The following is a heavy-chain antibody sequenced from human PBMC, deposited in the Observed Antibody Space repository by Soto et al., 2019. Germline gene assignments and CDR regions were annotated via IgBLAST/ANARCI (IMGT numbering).Heavy chain of an antibody. J-gene: IGHJ4*02. D-gene: IGHD2-15*01. CDR3: ANLPLAGIEDYFDY. CDR1: GFTFSSYG. CDR2: ISYDGSNK. Sequence: QVQLVESGGGVVQPGRSLRLSCAASGFTFSSYGMHWVRQAPGKGLEWVAVISYDGSNKYYADSVMGRFTISRDNSKNTLYLQMNSLRAEDTAVYYCANLPLAGIEDYFDYWGQGTLVTVSS. V-gene: IGHV3-30*18.